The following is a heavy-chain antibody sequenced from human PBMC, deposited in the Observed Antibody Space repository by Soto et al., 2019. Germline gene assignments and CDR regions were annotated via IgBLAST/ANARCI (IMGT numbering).Heavy chain of an antibody. Sequence: EVQLLESGGGLVQPGGSLRLSCAASGFTFSSYAMSWVRQAPGKGLEWVSAISGSGGSTYYADSVKGRFTISRDNSKNTLYLQMNSLRAEDTAVYYCAKDDGWGIVVVVAATGTEDWGQGTLVTVSS. CDR2: ISGSGGST. CDR1: GFTFSSYA. CDR3: AKDDGWGIVVVVAATGTED. J-gene: IGHJ4*02. D-gene: IGHD2-15*01. V-gene: IGHV3-23*01.